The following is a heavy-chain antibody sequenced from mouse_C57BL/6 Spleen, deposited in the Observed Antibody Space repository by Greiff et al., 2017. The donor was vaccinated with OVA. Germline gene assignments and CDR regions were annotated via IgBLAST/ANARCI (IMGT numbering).Heavy chain of an antibody. V-gene: IGHV1-54*01. CDR2: INPGQGGT. CDR3: ARGLGPYAMDY. CDR1: GYAFTNYL. D-gene: IGHD4-1*01. J-gene: IGHJ4*01. Sequence: VKLMESGAELVRPGTSVKVSCKASGYAFTNYLIEWVKQRPGQGLEWIGVINPGQGGTNYNEKFKGKATLSADKSSSTAYMQLSSLTSEDSAVYFCARGLGPYAMDYWGQGTSVTVSS.